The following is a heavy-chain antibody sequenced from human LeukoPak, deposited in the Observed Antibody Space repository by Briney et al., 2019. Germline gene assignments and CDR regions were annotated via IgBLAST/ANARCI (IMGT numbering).Heavy chain of an antibody. CDR1: GFTFSSYS. V-gene: IGHV3-21*01. J-gene: IGHJ6*03. CDR2: ISSTSTYI. CDR3: ARGGVAARHGYYYYMDV. D-gene: IGHD6-6*01. Sequence: GGSLRLSCAASGFTFSSYSMGWVRQAPGKGLEWVSSISSTSTYIYYADSVKGRFTISRDNAKRSLFLQMNSLRAEDTAVYYCARGGVAARHGYYYYMDVWGKGTTVTVSS.